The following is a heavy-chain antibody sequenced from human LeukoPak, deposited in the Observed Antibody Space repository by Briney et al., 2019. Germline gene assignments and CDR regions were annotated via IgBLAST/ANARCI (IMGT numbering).Heavy chain of an antibody. CDR3: ARKALVGTQRFDY. D-gene: IGHD4-23*01. V-gene: IGHV3-48*01. CDR2: ISSGTSTV. J-gene: IGHJ4*02. CDR1: GFTFSNSW. Sequence: QPGGSLRLSCTASGFTFSNSWMTWVRQAPGKGLEWVSYISSGTSTVYYADSVEGRFTISRDNAKNSLYLHMNSLRAEDTAVYYCARKALVGTQRFDYWGQGMLVTVSS.